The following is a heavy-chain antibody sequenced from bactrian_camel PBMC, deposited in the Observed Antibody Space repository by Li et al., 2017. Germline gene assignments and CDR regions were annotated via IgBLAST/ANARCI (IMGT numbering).Heavy chain of an antibody. V-gene: IGHV3S63*01. CDR2: ISLRDGST. Sequence: HVQLVESGGGSVQAGGSLRLSCAASGYTYDVDCLGWFRQAPGKEREGVARISLRDGSTYYADSVKGRFTISQDNAKNTVFLQMNSLKLEDTAMYYCAAVSCRAWSGYVWGQGTQVTVS. D-gene: IGHD5*01. J-gene: IGHJ4*01. CDR1: GYTYDVDC. CDR3: AAVSCRAWSGYV.